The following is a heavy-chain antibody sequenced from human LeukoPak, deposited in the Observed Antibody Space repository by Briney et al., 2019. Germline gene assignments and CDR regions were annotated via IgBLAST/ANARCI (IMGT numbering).Heavy chain of an antibody. Sequence: SETLSLTCTVSGGSITGSTYYWAWFRQPPGKGLEWIGSLYHTGSTYYSPSLKSRVSLFLDTSTSQFSLKVTSVTAADTAVYYCARRSGDWAVNWFDPWGQGTLVSVSS. J-gene: IGHJ5*02. D-gene: IGHD2-21*02. V-gene: IGHV4-39*01. CDR3: ARRSGDWAVNWFDP. CDR1: GGSITGSTYY. CDR2: LYHTGST.